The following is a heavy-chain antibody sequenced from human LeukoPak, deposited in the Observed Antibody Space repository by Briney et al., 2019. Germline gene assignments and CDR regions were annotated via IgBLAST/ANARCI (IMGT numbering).Heavy chain of an antibody. J-gene: IGHJ4*02. Sequence: PGGSLRLSCAASGFTFSSYGMHWVRQAPGKGLEWVAVISYDGSNKYYADSVKGRFTISRDNSKNTLYLQMNSLRPEDTAVYYCTNLPLVRGVISAVVYWGQRTLVTVSS. CDR3: TNLPLVRGVISAVVY. CDR2: ISYDGSNK. V-gene: IGHV3-30*18. D-gene: IGHD3-10*01. CDR1: GFTFSSYG.